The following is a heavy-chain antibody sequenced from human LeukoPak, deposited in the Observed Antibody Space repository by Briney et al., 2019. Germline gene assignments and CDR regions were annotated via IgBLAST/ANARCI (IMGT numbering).Heavy chain of an antibody. Sequence: GGSLRLSCAASGFTFSSYSMNWVRQAPGKGLEWVSSISSSSSYIYYADSVKGRFTISRDNAKNSLYLQMNSLRAEDTAVYYCASAYDCVWGSYRTDAFDIWGQGTMVTVSS. CDR3: ASAYDCVWGSYRTDAFDI. CDR1: GFTFSSYS. V-gene: IGHV3-21*01. D-gene: IGHD3-16*02. CDR2: ISSSSSYI. J-gene: IGHJ3*02.